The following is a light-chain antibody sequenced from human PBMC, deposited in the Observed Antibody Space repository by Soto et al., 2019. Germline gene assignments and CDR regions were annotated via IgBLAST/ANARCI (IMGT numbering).Light chain of an antibody. CDR2: DAS. V-gene: IGKV1-5*01. J-gene: IGKJ1*01. Sequence: DIQMTQSPSTLSASVGDRVTITCRASQSISSWLAWYQQKPGRAPNLLIYDASSLESGVPSRFSGSGSGTDFTLTISSLQPDDFATYYCQQYKTYSRTFGQGTKVEI. CDR1: QSISSW. CDR3: QQYKTYSRT.